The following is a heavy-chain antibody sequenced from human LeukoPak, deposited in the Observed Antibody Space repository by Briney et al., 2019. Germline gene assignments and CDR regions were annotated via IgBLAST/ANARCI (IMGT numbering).Heavy chain of an antibody. V-gene: IGHV3-21*01. J-gene: IGHJ4*02. D-gene: IGHD5-18*01. CDR3: ARGGYSYGHFDY. CDR1: GFTFSSYS. CDR2: ISSSSSYI. Sequence: GGSLRLSCAASGFTFSSYSMNWVRQAPGKGLEWVSSISSSSSYIYYADSVKGRFTISRDNAKNLLYLQMNSLRAEDTAVYYCARGGYSYGHFDYWGQGTLVTVSS.